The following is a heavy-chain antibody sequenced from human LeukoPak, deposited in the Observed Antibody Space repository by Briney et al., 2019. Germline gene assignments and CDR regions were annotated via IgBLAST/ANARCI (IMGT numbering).Heavy chain of an antibody. Sequence: SETLSLTCTVSDGSISSSSYFWGWIRQPPRKGLEWIGSMYRTGSTYYNPSLKSRVTISVDTSKNQFSLKLISVTAADTAVYYFARHGRPYYYYYGLDVWGQGTTVTVSS. CDR2: MYRTGST. J-gene: IGHJ6*02. V-gene: IGHV4-39*01. CDR3: ARHGRPYYYYYGLDV. CDR1: DGSISSSSYF.